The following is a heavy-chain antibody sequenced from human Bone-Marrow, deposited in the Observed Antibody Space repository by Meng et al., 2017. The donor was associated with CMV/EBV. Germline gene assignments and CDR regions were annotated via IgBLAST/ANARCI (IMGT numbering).Heavy chain of an antibody. CDR1: GYTFISYG. J-gene: IGHJ6*02. D-gene: IGHD1-7*01. CDR2: IIPVLGIA. V-gene: IGHV1-69*04. CDR3: ASGGYNWNYEHYYYGIDV. Sequence: SVKVSCKASGYTFISYGISWVRQAPGQGLEWMGRIIPVLGIANYAQRFQGRVTITADKSTSTAYMELSSLRSEDTAVYYCASGGYNWNYEHYYYGIDVWGQGTSVTVSS.